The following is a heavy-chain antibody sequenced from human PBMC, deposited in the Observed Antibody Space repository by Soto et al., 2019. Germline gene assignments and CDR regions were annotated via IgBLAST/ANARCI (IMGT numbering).Heavy chain of an antibody. V-gene: IGHV4-31*03. D-gene: IGHD3-22*01. J-gene: IGHJ5*02. Sequence: SETLSLTCTVCGGSISSGGYYWSWIRQHPGKGLEWIGYIYYSGSTYYNPSLKSRVTISVDTSKNQFSLKLSSVTAADTAVYYCAREGYYDSSGYYSLYNWFDPWGQGTLVTVSS. CDR2: IYYSGST. CDR1: GGSISSGGYY. CDR3: AREGYYDSSGYYSLYNWFDP.